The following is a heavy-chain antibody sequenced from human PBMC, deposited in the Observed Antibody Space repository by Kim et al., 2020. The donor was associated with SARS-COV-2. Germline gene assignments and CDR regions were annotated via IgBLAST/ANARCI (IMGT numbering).Heavy chain of an antibody. CDR3: AKVAAAGPYDD. Sequence: TNYADSGKGRITIYRDNTKNSLYLQMNSLRTEDTALYYCAKVAAAGPYDDCGHGALVAVSS. CDR2: T. V-gene: IGHV3-43*01. D-gene: IGHD6-13*01. J-gene: IGHJ4*01.